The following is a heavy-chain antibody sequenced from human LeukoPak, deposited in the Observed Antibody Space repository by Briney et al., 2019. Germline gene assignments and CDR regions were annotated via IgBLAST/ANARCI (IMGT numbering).Heavy chain of an antibody. V-gene: IGHV3-23*01. Sequence: GGSLRLSCAASGFTFSSYAMSWVRQAPGKGLEWVSAISGSGGSTYYADSVKGRLTISRDNSKNTLYLQMNSLRAEDTAVYYCAKSRGSGWYYFDYWGQGTLVTVSS. CDR2: ISGSGGST. D-gene: IGHD6-19*01. J-gene: IGHJ4*02. CDR3: AKSRGSGWYYFDY. CDR1: GFTFSSYA.